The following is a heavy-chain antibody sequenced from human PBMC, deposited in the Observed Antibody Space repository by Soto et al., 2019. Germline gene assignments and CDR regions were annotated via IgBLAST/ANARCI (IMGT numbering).Heavy chain of an antibody. CDR3: ATSSGALAASFPYYFDY. V-gene: IGHV3-11*01. CDR2: ISSGSSTI. D-gene: IGHD6-25*01. CDR1: GFRFNDYY. J-gene: IGHJ4*02. Sequence: GGSLRLSCAAAGFRFNDYYMTWIRQAPGKGLEWVSYISSGSSTIYYAHSVKGRFTISRDNAKNSLYLQMNSLRAEDTAVYYCATSSGALAASFPYYFDYWGQGTLVTVSS.